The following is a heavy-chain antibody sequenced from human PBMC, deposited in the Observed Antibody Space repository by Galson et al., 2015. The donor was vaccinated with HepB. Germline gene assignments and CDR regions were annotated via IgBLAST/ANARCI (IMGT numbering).Heavy chain of an antibody. J-gene: IGHJ6*02. CDR1: GGTFSSYA. D-gene: IGHD3-10*01. CDR3: ARDRIAMVRGPAPRPADYYYGMDV. Sequence: SVKVSCKASGGTFSSYAISWVRQAPGQGLEWMGGIIPIFGTANYAQKFQGRVTITADESTSTAYMELSSLRSEDTAVYYCARDRIAMVRGPAPRPADYYYGMDVWGQGTTVTVSS. CDR2: IIPIFGTA. V-gene: IGHV1-69*13.